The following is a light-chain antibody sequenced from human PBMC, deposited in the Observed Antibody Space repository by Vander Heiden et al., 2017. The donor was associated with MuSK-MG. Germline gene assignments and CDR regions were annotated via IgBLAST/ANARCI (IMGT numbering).Light chain of an antibody. V-gene: IGLV3-1*01. CDR3: HADASSTAWV. Sequence: YELTQPDSVSLAPGQTASTTCSGDKWGAKCACWYQQKPGPSTVLVIHQASNRPSGIPERFSGSKSGNTATLTIIGPQAGDDADYYCHADASSTAWVFGGGTKLTVL. CDR2: QAS. J-gene: IGLJ3*02. CDR1: KWGAKC.